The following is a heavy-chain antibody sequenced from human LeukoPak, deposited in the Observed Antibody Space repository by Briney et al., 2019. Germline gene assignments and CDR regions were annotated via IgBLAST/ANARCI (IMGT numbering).Heavy chain of an antibody. V-gene: IGHV3-33*01. Sequence: GGSLRLSCAASGFTFSSYGMHWVRQAPGKGLEWVAVIWYDGSNKYYADSVKGRFTISRDNSKNTLYLQMNSLRAEDTAVYYCARVGGPYYDILTGPDYWGQGTLVTVSS. CDR3: ARVGGPYYDILTGPDY. D-gene: IGHD3-9*01. CDR2: IWYDGSNK. CDR1: GFTFSSYG. J-gene: IGHJ4*02.